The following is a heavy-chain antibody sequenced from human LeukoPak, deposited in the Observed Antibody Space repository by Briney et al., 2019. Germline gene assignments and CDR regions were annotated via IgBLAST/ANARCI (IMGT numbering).Heavy chain of an antibody. CDR1: GYTFTNYA. CDR3: AREGFGSGTNLEVGYFDY. CDR2: INTGGDT. V-gene: IGHV1-3*04. D-gene: IGHD3-10*01. Sequence: ASVKASCKASGYTFTNYAMHWVRQAPGQRLEWMGWINTGGDTAYSQRFQGRVTIISDTSASTAYMDLSNLRSEDTAVYYCAREGFGSGTNLEVGYFDYWGQGSLVTVSS. J-gene: IGHJ4*02.